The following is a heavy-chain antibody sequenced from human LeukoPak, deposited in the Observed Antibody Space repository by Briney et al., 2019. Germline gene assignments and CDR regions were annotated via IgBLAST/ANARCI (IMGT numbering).Heavy chain of an antibody. V-gene: IGHV4-34*01. Sequence: SETLSLTCAVNGGSFSGYYWSWIRQPPGKGLEWIGEINHSGSTNYNPSLKSRVTISVDTSKNQFSLKLSSVTAADTAVYYCARGRNLYSSSSRPFYYYYYMDVWGKGTTVTVSS. J-gene: IGHJ6*03. CDR2: INHSGST. D-gene: IGHD6-6*01. CDR1: GGSFSGYY. CDR3: ARGRNLYSSSSRPFYYYYYMDV.